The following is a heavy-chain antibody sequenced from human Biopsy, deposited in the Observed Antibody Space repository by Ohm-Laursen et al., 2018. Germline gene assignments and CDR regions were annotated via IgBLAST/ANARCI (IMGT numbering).Heavy chain of an antibody. CDR2: NIPILGTG. D-gene: IGHD3-9*01. Sequence: VSSVKVSCKTPEGTFSNYGVNWVRQAPGQGLEWLGGNIPILGTGNYAQKFRDRVTVAADTSTSTATMELRSLRSDDTAVYYCATKLTGYFHHWGQGTLVIVSS. CDR3: ATKLTGYFHH. CDR1: EGTFSNYG. J-gene: IGHJ1*01. V-gene: IGHV1-69*06.